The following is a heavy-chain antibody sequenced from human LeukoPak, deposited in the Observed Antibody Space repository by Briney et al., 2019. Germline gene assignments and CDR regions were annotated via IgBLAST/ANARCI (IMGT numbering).Heavy chain of an antibody. CDR1: GFTFSSYA. CDR2: ISYDGSNK. Sequence: GGSLRLSCAASGFTFSSYAMHWVRQAPGKGLEWVAVISYDGSNKYYANSVKGRFTISRDNSKNTLYLQMNSLRAEDTAVYYCASRLGYYDSSGYYYVPYYYYGMDVWGQGTTVTVSS. J-gene: IGHJ6*02. CDR3: ASRLGYYDSSGYYYVPYYYYGMDV. V-gene: IGHV3-30-3*01. D-gene: IGHD3-22*01.